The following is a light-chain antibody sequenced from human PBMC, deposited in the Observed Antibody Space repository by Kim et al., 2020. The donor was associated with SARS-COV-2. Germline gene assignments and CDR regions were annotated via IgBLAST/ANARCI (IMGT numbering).Light chain of an antibody. J-gene: IGKJ4*01. Sequence: IVMTQSPATLSVSPGERVTLSCRASQSVKNNLAWYQQRPGQAPRLLIYGASIRATDISARFSGSGSGTEFTLTIRSLQSEDLAVYYCQQYNEWPLLTFGGGTKVDIK. V-gene: IGKV3-15*01. CDR3: QQYNEWPLLT. CDR2: GAS. CDR1: QSVKNN.